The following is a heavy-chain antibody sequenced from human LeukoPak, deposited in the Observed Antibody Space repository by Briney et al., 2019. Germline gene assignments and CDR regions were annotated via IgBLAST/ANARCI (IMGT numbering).Heavy chain of an antibody. CDR1: GGSITDYY. J-gene: IGHJ4*02. Sequence: SETLSLTCTVSGGSITDYYWNWIRQSPEKGLEWIGYVYYTGTTYYSPSLKSRVAISLDRSKNQFSLNLNSVTAADTAVYYCARSVLWFGDVGYWGQGILVTVSS. CDR3: ARSVLWFGDVGY. CDR2: VYYTGTT. V-gene: IGHV4-59*03. D-gene: IGHD3-10*01.